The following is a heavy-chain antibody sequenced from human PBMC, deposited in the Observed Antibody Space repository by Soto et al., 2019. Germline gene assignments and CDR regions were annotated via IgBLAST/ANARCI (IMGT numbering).Heavy chain of an antibody. CDR2: LSWNSGNI. CDR3: SILEKGGLDF. V-gene: IGHV3-9*01. D-gene: IGHD1-1*01. Sequence: EGPLVESGGCLVQAGSSLRLSCAASGLTFHDYALHWVRQAPGKGLWWVSGLSWNSGNIDYAASVKGRFTISRDNAYNSLYLQMNSLRVEDTALYYCSILEKGGLDFWGRGTTVAV. J-gene: IGHJ6*01. CDR1: GLTFHDYA.